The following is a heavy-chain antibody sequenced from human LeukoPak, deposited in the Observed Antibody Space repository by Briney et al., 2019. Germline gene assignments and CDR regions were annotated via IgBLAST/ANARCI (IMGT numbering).Heavy chain of an antibody. J-gene: IGHJ5*02. CDR3: ARRRYSYGHGVWFDP. CDR2: ISSSSSYI. Sequence: GGSLRLSCAASGFTFSSYSMNWVRQAPGKGLEWVSSISSSSSYIYYADSVKGRFTISRDNAKNSLYLQMNGLRAEDTAVYYCARRRYSYGHGVWFDPWGQGTLVTVSS. D-gene: IGHD5-18*01. V-gene: IGHV3-21*01. CDR1: GFTFSSYS.